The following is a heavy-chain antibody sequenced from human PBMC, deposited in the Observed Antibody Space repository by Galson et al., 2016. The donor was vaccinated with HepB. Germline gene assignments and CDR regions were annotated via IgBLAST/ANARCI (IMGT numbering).Heavy chain of an antibody. CDR1: GFTFSDYY. J-gene: IGHJ3*01. CDR2: ISTSGNSM. D-gene: IGHD4-17*01. CDR3: ARDLPDDSVEYFDVFDL. V-gene: IGHV3-11*01. Sequence: SLRLSCAASGFTFSDYYMNWIRQAPGKGLEWISFISTSGNSMLYADSVRGRFTISRDNAAKSLCLQMSNLRAEDTAVYYCARDLPDDSVEYFDVFDLWGQGTMVTVSS.